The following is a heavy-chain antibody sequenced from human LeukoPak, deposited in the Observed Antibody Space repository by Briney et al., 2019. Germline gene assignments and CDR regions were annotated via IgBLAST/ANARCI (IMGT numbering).Heavy chain of an antibody. V-gene: IGHV1-18*01. CDR1: GYTFTSYG. CDR3: ARVLPYSSGWGNFFHY. Sequence: GASVKVSCKASGYTFTSYGISWVRQAPGQGLEWMGWISAYNGNTNYAQKLQGRVTMTTDTSTSTAYMELRSLRSDDTAVYYCARVLPYSSGWGNFFHYWGQGTLVTVSS. J-gene: IGHJ4*02. CDR2: ISAYNGNT. D-gene: IGHD6-19*01.